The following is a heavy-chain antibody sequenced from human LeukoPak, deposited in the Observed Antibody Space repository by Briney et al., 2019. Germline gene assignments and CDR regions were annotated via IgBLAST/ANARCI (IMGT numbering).Heavy chain of an antibody. CDR3: AGPSRITIFGVVSSDY. Sequence: GSLRLSCAASGFTFSDYYMSWIRQAPGKGLEWVSYISSSGSTIYYADSVKGRFTISRDNAKNSLYLQMNSLRAEDTAVYYCAGPSRITIFGVVSSDYWGQGTLVTVSS. CDR1: GFTFSDYY. D-gene: IGHD3-3*01. V-gene: IGHV3-11*04. CDR2: ISSSGSTI. J-gene: IGHJ4*02.